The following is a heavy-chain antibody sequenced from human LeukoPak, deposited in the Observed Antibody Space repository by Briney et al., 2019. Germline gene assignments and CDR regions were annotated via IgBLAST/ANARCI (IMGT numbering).Heavy chain of an antibody. J-gene: IGHJ5*02. Sequence: PGGSLRLSCSASGFTFSSYAMHWVRQAPGKGLEYVSAISSNGGSTYYADSVKGRFTISRDNSKNTLYLQMSSLRAGDTAVYYCVKALFSGGFDPWGQGTLVTVSS. CDR3: VKALFSGGFDP. D-gene: IGHD3-10*01. CDR1: GFTFSSYA. CDR2: ISSNGGST. V-gene: IGHV3-64D*06.